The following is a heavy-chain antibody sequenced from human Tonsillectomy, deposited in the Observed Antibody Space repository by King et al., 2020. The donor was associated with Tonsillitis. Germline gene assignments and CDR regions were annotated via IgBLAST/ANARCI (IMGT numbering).Heavy chain of an antibody. D-gene: IGHD3-3*01. Sequence: DVQLVESGGGLVQPGGSLRLSCAASGFTFKSNWMHWVRQAPGKGLVWVSRISSDGSSTSYADSVKGRFIISRDNAKNTLYLQMNSLRAEDTAVYYCARGPHYDFWSGPNWFDPWGQGTLVTVSS. CDR2: ISSDGSST. V-gene: IGHV3-74*01. J-gene: IGHJ5*02. CDR1: GFTFKSNW. CDR3: ARGPHYDFWSGPNWFDP.